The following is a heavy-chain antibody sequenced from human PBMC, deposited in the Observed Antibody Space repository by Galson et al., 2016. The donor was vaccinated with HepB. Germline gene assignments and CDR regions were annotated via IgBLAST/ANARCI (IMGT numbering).Heavy chain of an antibody. Sequence: TLSLTCNVSDDSLSSGSYFCNWIRQPAGQGLEWIGRINTSGRTNYNPSLKSRVTNSVDTSKSQFSLRLRSVTAGDTAVHYCSRVTVTKVRERMDVWGKGTTVTVSS. V-gene: IGHV4-61*02. CDR2: INTSGRT. J-gene: IGHJ6*04. CDR1: DDSLSSGSYF. D-gene: IGHD4-17*01. CDR3: SRVTVTKVRERMDV.